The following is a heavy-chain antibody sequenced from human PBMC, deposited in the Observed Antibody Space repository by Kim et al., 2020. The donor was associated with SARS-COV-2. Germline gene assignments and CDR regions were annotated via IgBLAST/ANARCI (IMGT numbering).Heavy chain of an antibody. D-gene: IGHD3-16*01. V-gene: IGHV1-69*13. CDR1: GGTFSSYA. J-gene: IGHJ6*02. CDR3: ASWDYYYYGMDV. CDR2: IIPIFGTA. Sequence: SVKVSCKASGGTFSSYAISWVRQAPGQGLEWMGGIIPIFGTANYAQKFQGRVTITADESTSTAYMELSSLRSEDTAVYYCASWDYYYYGMDVWGQGTTVTVSS.